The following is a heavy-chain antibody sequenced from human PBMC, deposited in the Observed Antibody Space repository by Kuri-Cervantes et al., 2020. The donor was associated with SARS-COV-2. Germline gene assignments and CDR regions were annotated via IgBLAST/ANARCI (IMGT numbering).Heavy chain of an antibody. CDR3: AKEIRCCSSTSCYTDAFDI. CDR1: GFTFSSYA. Sequence: GESLKISCAASGFTFSSYAMSWVRQAPGKGLEWVSAISGSGGSTYYADSVKGRFTISRDNSKNTLYLQMNSLRAEDTAVYYCAKEIRCCSSTSCYTDAFDIWGQGTMVTVSS. J-gene: IGHJ3*02. V-gene: IGHV3-23*01. CDR2: ISGSGGST. D-gene: IGHD2-2*01.